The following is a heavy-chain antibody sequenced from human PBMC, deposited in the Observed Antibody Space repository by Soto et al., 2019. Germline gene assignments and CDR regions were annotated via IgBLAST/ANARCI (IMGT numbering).Heavy chain of an antibody. CDR2: IYYSGST. Sequence: SETLSLTCTVSGGSISSYYWSWIRQPPGKGLEWIGYIYYSGSTNYNPSLKSRVTISVDTSKNQFSLKLSSVTAADTAVYYCARHRVVVVAATRVGPLAFDYWGQGTLVTVSS. V-gene: IGHV4-59*08. J-gene: IGHJ4*02. CDR1: GGSISSYY. CDR3: ARHRVVVVAATRVGPLAFDY. D-gene: IGHD2-15*01.